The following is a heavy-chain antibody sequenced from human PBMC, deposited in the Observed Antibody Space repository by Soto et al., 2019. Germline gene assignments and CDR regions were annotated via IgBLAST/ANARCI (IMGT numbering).Heavy chain of an antibody. Sequence: SETLSLTCTVSGGSISSYYWSWIRQPPGKGLEWIGYIYYSGSTNYTPSLKSRVTISVDTSKNQFSLKLSSVTAADTAVYYCARDPGPAPGYSSSWSNYYYYGMDVWGQGTTVTVSS. J-gene: IGHJ6*02. CDR3: ARDPGPAPGYSSSWSNYYYYGMDV. V-gene: IGHV4-59*01. D-gene: IGHD6-13*01. CDR1: GGSISSYY. CDR2: IYYSGST.